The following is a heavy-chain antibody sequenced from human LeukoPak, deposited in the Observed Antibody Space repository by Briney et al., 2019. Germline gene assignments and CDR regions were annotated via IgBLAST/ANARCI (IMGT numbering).Heavy chain of an antibody. CDR3: ATVPYYYDSSGWYYFDY. V-gene: IGHV1-24*01. CDR2: FDPEEGET. Sequence: GASVKVSCKVSGYTLTELSMHWVRQAPGKGLEWMGGFDPEEGETIYAQKFQGRVTMTEDTSTDTAYMELSSLRSEDTAVYYCATVPYYYDSSGWYYFDYWGQGTLVTVSS. D-gene: IGHD3-22*01. J-gene: IGHJ4*02. CDR1: GYTLTELS.